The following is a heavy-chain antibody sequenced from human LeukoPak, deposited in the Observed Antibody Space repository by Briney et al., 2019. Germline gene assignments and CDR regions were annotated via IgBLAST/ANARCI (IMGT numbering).Heavy chain of an antibody. D-gene: IGHD7-27*01. CDR2: ISYDGRIK. CDR1: GFTFSNYA. CDR3: ARDRNWGYFDY. Sequence: SLRLSCAASGFTFSNYAMHWVRQAPAKGLEWVALISYDGRIKNYADSVKGRFTISRDNSKNTLSLQMNSPTGEDTAVYYCARDRNWGYFDYWGQGTLVTVSS. V-gene: IGHV3-30*03. J-gene: IGHJ4*02.